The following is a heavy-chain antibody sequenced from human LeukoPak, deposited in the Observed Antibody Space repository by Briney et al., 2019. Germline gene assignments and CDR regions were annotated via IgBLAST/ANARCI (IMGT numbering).Heavy chain of an antibody. D-gene: IGHD5-24*01. J-gene: IGHJ6*02. CDR1: GFTFRNYA. CDR3: VKDRDSYYYGMDV. CDR2: ISGSGDST. V-gene: IGHV3-23*01. Sequence: TGGSLILSCAASGFTFRNYAMSWVRQAPGKGLEWVSAISGSGDSTYYADSVKGRFTISRDNSKNTLYLQMSSLRAEDTAVYYCVKDRDSYYYGMDVWGQGTTVTVSS.